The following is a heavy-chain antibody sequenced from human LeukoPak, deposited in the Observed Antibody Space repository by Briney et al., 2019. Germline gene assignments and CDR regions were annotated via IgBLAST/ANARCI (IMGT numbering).Heavy chain of an antibody. Sequence: PGGSLRLSCAASGFTFSSYSMNWVRQAPGKGLEWVSGISWNSGSIGYADSVKGRFTISRDNAKNSLYLQMNSLRAEDMALYYCAKDRRHYYDSSGYSYFDYWGQGTLVTVSS. CDR2: ISWNSGSI. D-gene: IGHD3-22*01. V-gene: IGHV3-9*03. J-gene: IGHJ4*02. CDR1: GFTFSSYS. CDR3: AKDRRHYYDSSGYSYFDY.